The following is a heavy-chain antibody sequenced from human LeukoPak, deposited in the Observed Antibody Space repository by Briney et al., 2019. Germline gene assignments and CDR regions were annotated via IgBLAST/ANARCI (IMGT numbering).Heavy chain of an antibody. J-gene: IGHJ4*02. Sequence: GGSLRLSCVASGFTFSRYAIHWVRQAPGKGLEYVSTISSHGGGTYYADSVKGRFTISRDNSKNTLYLQMGSLRAEDMAVYYCARESDNSPFDYWGQGTLVTVSS. V-gene: IGHV3-64*02. D-gene: IGHD3-22*01. CDR2: ISSHGGGT. CDR3: ARESDNSPFDY. CDR1: GFTFSRYA.